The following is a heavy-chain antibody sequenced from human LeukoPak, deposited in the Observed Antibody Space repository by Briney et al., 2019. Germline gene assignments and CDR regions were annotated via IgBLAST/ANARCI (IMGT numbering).Heavy chain of an antibody. Sequence: SETLSLTCAVSGYSISSGYYWSWIRQPPGKGLEWIGYIYYSGSTYYNPSLKSRVTISVDTSKNQFSLKLSSVTAADTAVYYCARGGYSYGSSPWFDPWGQGTLVTVSS. J-gene: IGHJ5*02. CDR2: IYYSGST. D-gene: IGHD5-18*01. CDR1: GYSISSGYY. CDR3: ARGGYSYGSSPWFDP. V-gene: IGHV4-30-4*08.